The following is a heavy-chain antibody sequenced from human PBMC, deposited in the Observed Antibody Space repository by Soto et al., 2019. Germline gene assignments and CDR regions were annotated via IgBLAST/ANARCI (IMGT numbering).Heavy chain of an antibody. D-gene: IGHD2-2*01. V-gene: IGHV4-30-4*01. CDR1: GGSISSGDYY. CDR2: IYYSGST. Sequence: LSLTCTVSGGSISSGDYYWSWIRQPPGKGLEWIGYIYYSGSTYYNPSLKSRVTISVDTSKNQFSLKLSSVTAADTAVYYCARERRLYCSSTSCYPHYYYYYGMDVWGQGTTVTSP. CDR3: ARERRLYCSSTSCYPHYYYYYGMDV. J-gene: IGHJ6*02.